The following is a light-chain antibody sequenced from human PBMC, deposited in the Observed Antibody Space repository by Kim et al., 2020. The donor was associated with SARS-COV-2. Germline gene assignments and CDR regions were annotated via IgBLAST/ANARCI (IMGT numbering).Light chain of an antibody. CDR2: DAS. J-gene: IGKJ5*01. CDR3: QQRSNWPPSRT. CDR1: QSVSSY. Sequence: PGEGATLSCRASQSVSSYLAWYQQKPGQAPRLLIYDASNRATGIPARFSGSGSGTDFTLTISSLEPEDYAVDYCQQRSNWPPSRTFGQGTRLEIK. V-gene: IGKV3-11*01.